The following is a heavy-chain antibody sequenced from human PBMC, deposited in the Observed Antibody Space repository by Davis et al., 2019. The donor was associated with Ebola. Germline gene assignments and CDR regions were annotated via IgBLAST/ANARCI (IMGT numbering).Heavy chain of an antibody. J-gene: IGHJ6*02. CDR3: AREGIYCSGGSCYLYYYYGMDV. Sequence: GESLKISCAASGFTFSSYSMNWVRQAPGKGLEWVSYISSSSSTIYYADSVKGRFTISRDNAKNSLYLQMNSLRDEDTAVYYCAREGIYCSGGSCYLYYYYGMDVWGQGTTVTVSS. CDR1: GFTFSSYS. CDR2: ISSSSSTI. D-gene: IGHD2-15*01. V-gene: IGHV3-48*02.